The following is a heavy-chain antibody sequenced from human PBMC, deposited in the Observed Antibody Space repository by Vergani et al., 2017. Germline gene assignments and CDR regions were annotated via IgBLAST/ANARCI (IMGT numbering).Heavy chain of an antibody. V-gene: IGHV1-69*02. CDR2: IIPILGIA. Sequence: QVQLVQSGAEVKKPGSSVKVSCKASGGTFSSYTISWVRQAPGQGLEWMGRIIPILGIANYAQKFQGRVTITADKSTSTAYMELSSLRSEDTAVYYCARGLTYGGKTSRYGMDVWGQGTTVTVSS. CDR3: ARGLTYGGKTSRYGMDV. CDR1: GGTFSSYT. D-gene: IGHD4-23*01. J-gene: IGHJ6*02.